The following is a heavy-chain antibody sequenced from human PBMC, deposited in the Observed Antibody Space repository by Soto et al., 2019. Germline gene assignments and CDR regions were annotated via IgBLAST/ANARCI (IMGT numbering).Heavy chain of an antibody. Sequence: GESLKISCQGSGYTFTSYWITWVRQMPGKGLEWMGRIDPSDSSTNYSPSFQGHVTISTDKSITTAHLQWSSLKVSDTAMYYCAATGYTYGYHFDHWGQGTQVTVSS. V-gene: IGHV5-10-1*01. D-gene: IGHD5-18*01. CDR3: AATGYTYGYHFDH. CDR2: IDPSDSST. CDR1: GYTFTSYW. J-gene: IGHJ4*02.